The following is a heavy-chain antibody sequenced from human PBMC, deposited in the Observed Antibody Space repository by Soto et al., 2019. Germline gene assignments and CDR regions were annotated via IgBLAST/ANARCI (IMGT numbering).Heavy chain of an antibody. V-gene: IGHV4-30-4*01. CDR3: ARGDYDILTGYYNPTGYYYYGMDV. D-gene: IGHD3-9*01. J-gene: IGHJ6*02. CDR1: GGSISSGDYY. CDR2: IYYSGST. Sequence: QVQLQESGPGLVKPSQTLSLTCTVSGGSISSGDYYWSWIRQPPGKGLEWIGYIYYSGSTYYNPSLKSRVTLSVDTSTNQFALKLSSVTAADTAVYYCARGDYDILTGYYNPTGYYYYGMDVWGQGTTVTVSS.